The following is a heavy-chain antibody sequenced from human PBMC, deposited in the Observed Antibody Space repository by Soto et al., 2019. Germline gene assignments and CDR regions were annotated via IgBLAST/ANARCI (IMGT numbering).Heavy chain of an antibody. D-gene: IGHD1-1*01. Sequence: EVQLVDSGGGLVKPGGSLRLSCAASGFSVTNAWMNWVRQAPGKGLEWVGRVYTSAEGGATKYAAPVNGRFTISRDDSKITVYLQMNSLITKDSAVYYCTTGSVEGFWGQGTRVNVSS. CDR1: GFSVTNAW. J-gene: IGHJ6*02. V-gene: IGHV3-15*07. CDR2: VYTSAEGGAT. CDR3: TTGSVEGF.